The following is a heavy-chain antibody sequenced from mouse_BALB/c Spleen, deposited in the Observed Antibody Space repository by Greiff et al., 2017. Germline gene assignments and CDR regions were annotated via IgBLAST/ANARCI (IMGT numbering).Heavy chain of an antibody. CDR1: GFTFSSYA. V-gene: IGHV5-6-5*01. J-gene: IGHJ2*01. D-gene: IGHD1-1*01. Sequence: KLVESGGGLVKPGGSLKLSCAASGFTFSSYAMSWVRQTPEKRLEWVASISSGGSTYYPDSVKGRFTISRDNARNILYLQMSSLRSEDTAMYYCARDIRYYGSTHFDYWGQGTTLTVSS. CDR2: ISSGGST. CDR3: ARDIRYYGSTHFDY.